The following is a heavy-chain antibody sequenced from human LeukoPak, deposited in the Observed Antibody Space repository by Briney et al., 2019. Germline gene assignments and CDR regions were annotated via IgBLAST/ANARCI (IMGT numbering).Heavy chain of an antibody. V-gene: IGHV4-59*01. CDR3: ARVGVAVVGGAFDI. CDR2: IYYSGST. J-gene: IGHJ3*02. CDR1: GGSISSYY. Sequence: SETLSLTCTVSGGSISSYYWSWIRQPPGKGLEWIGYIYYSGSTNYNPSLKSRVTISVDTSKNQFSLKLSSVTAADTAVYYCARVGVAVVGGAFDIWGQGTMVTVSS. D-gene: IGHD6-19*01.